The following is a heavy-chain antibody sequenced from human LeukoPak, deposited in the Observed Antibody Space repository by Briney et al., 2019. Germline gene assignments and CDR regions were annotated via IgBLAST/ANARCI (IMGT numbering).Heavy chain of an antibody. J-gene: IGHJ4*02. D-gene: IGHD2-15*01. V-gene: IGHV4-39*07. CDR2: IYYSGST. CDR1: GGSISSSSYY. CDR3: ARDLGYCSGGSCYGGDY. Sequence: SETLSLTCTVSGGSISSSSYYWGWIRQPPGKGLEWIGIIYYSGSTYYNPSLKSRVTISVDTSKNQFSLKLSSVTAADTAVYYCARDLGYCSGGSCYGGDYWGQGTLVTVSS.